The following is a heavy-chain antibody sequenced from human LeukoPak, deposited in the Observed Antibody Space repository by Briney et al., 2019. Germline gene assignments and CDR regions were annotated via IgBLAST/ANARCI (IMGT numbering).Heavy chain of an antibody. CDR1: EFTFSSYE. CDR3: ARRYCSSTSCTLDY. J-gene: IGHJ4*02. V-gene: IGHV3-48*03. Sequence: QPGGSLRLSCAASEFTFSSYEMNWVRQAPGKGLEWVSHISSSGSTIYYADSVKGRFTISRDNAKNSLYLQMNSLRAEDTAVYYCARRYCSSTSCTLDYWGQGTLVTVSS. D-gene: IGHD2-2*01. CDR2: ISSSGSTI.